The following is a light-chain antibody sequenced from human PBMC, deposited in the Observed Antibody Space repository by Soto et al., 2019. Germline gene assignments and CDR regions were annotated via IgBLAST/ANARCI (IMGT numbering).Light chain of an antibody. V-gene: IGKV3-20*01. J-gene: IGKJ4*01. CDR2: GVS. CDR1: QRVSNTY. Sequence: EIVLAQSPCTLSLSPGERATLSCRASQRVSNTYLAWYQQKPGQAPRLLIYGVSSRATGIPDRFSGSGSGTDFTLTISRLEPEDFAVYYCQKYSSSPVTFGGGTTVEIK. CDR3: QKYSSSPVT.